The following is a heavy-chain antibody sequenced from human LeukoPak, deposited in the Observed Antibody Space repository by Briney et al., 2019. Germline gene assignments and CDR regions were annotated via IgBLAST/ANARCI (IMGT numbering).Heavy chain of an antibody. CDR2: ISSSSSTI. V-gene: IGHV3-48*04. CDR3: TRHVPHYDFWSGDNWFDP. CDR1: GFSFRNSW. J-gene: IGHJ5*02. Sequence: GGSLRLSCAASGFSFRNSWMSWVRQAPGKGLEWVSYISSSSSTIYYADSVKGRFTISRDNAKNSLYLQMNSLKTEDTAVYYCTRHVPHYDFWSGDNWFDPWGQGTLVTVSS. D-gene: IGHD3-3*01.